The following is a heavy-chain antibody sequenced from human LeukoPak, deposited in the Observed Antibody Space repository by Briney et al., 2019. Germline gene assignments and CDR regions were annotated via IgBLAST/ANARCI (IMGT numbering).Heavy chain of an antibody. Sequence: ASVKVSCKASGYTFTSYYMHWVRQAPGQELEWMGIINPSGGSTSYAQKLQGRVTMTTDTSTSTAYMELRSLRSDDTAVYYCARGPGGRSGYYPLEDYYYYYYMDVWGKGTTVTVSS. J-gene: IGHJ6*03. D-gene: IGHD3-22*01. CDR2: INPSGGST. CDR3: ARGPGGRSGYYPLEDYYYYYYMDV. V-gene: IGHV1-46*01. CDR1: GYTFTSYY.